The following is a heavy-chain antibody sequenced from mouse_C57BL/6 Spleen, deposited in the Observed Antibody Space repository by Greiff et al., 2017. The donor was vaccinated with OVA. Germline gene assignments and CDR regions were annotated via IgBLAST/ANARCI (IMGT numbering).Heavy chain of an antibody. CDR2: INYDGSST. V-gene: IGHV5-16*01. Sequence: EVKLVESEGGLVQPGSSMKLSCTASGFTFSDYYMAWVRQVPEKGLEWVATINYDGSSTYYLDSLKSRFIISRDNAKNILYLQMSSLKSEDTATYYCARNWVYYAMDYWGQGTSVTVSS. CDR1: GFTFSDYY. D-gene: IGHD4-1*01. CDR3: ARNWVYYAMDY. J-gene: IGHJ4*01.